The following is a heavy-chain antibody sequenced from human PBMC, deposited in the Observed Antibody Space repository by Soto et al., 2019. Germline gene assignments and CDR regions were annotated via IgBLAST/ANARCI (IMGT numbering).Heavy chain of an antibody. V-gene: IGHV4-30-4*01. D-gene: IGHD2-15*01. J-gene: IGHJ4*02. CDR2: IYYSGST. CDR3: AREGANCSGGSCYDPNYFDY. Sequence: SETLSLTCTVSGGSISSGDYYWSWIRQPPGKGLEWIGYIYYSGSTYYNPSLKSRVTIAVDTSKNQFSLKLSSVTAADTAVYYCAREGANCSGGSCYDPNYFDYWGQGTLVTVSS. CDR1: GGSISSGDYY.